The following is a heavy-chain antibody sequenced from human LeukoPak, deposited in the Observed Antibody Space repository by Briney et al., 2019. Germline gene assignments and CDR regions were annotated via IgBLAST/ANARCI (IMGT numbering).Heavy chain of an antibody. CDR2: ISSSSSYI. Sequence: GGSLRLSCAASRFTFSSYSMNWVRQAPGKGLEWVSSISSSSSYIYYADSVKGRFTISRDNSKNTLYLQMNSLRAEDTAVYYCAKSRMTTMTHAGMDVWGKGTTVTISS. D-gene: IGHD4-17*01. CDR3: AKSRMTTMTHAGMDV. CDR1: RFTFSSYS. J-gene: IGHJ6*04. V-gene: IGHV3-21*01.